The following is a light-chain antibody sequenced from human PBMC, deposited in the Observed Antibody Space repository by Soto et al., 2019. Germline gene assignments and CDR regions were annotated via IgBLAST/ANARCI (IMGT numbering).Light chain of an antibody. J-gene: IGLJ7*01. Sequence: QSVLTQPPSVSGAPGQRVTISCTGRNSNIGAGYDVRWYRQLPGTAPKLLIYANANRPSGVPDRFSGSKSGTSASLAITGLQAEDEADYHCQSYDISLSAWVFGGGTQLTVL. V-gene: IGLV1-40*01. CDR3: QSYDISLSAWV. CDR1: NSNIGAGYD. CDR2: ANA.